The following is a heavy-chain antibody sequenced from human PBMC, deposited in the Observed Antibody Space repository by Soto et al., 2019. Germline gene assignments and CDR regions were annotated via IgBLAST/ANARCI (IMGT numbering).Heavy chain of an antibody. CDR1: ACSIISVSD. D-gene: IGHD6-19*01. CDR3: ARVHVMLVAGSIFAY. V-gene: IGHV4-38-2*02. CDR2: IYHGGTT. J-gene: IGHJ4*01. Sequence: SITRTVVACSIISVSDWRCIPPHLGEGREWIASIYHGGTTFYNPSLKSRITISVDTSNNQFSLKLTSVTAADTAVYYCARVHVMLVAGSIFAYWGHGTLVTVSS.